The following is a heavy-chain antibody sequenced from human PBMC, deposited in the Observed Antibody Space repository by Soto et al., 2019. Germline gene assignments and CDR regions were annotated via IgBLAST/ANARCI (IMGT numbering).Heavy chain of an antibody. D-gene: IGHD3-22*01. Sequence: QVQLVQSGAEVKKPGASVKVSCKASGYTFTGYYMHWVRQAPGQGLEWMGWINPNSGGTNYAQKFQGWVTMTRDTSISRAYMELSKLRSDDTAVYYCARGLANESSGYYYGGSMGDDYYFDYRGQGTLVTVSS. V-gene: IGHV1-2*04. CDR3: ARGLANESSGYYYGGSMGDDYYFDY. J-gene: IGHJ4*02. CDR1: GYTFTGYY. CDR2: INPNSGGT.